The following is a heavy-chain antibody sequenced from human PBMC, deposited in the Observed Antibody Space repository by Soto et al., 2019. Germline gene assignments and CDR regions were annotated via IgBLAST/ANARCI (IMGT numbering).Heavy chain of an antibody. CDR3: AGPEGYYYGMDV. Sequence: GGSLRLSCASSSFTFIYYIMTWVRQAPGKGLEWVSSISSTSNYIYYADSVKGRFTVSRDNAKNSLYLQMNNLRAEDTAVYYCAGPEGYYYGMDVWGQGTTVTVSS. V-gene: IGHV3-21*01. J-gene: IGHJ6*02. CDR2: ISSTSNYI. CDR1: SFTFIYYI.